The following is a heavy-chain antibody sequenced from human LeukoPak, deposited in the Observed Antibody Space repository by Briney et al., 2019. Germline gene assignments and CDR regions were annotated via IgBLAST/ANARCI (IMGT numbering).Heavy chain of an antibody. D-gene: IGHD3-3*01. CDR3: ATDRGWRTSGYYLYYFEY. CDR2: IKHDGSEK. J-gene: IGHJ4*02. CDR1: GFIFTGYF. Sequence: GGSLRLSCAASGFIFTGYFMSWVRQAPGKGLEWVASIKHDGSEKYYVDSVRGRFTISRDNTKNLLYLQMSSLRAEDTAVYYCATDRGWRTSGYYLYYFEYWGQGTLVTFSA. V-gene: IGHV3-7*01.